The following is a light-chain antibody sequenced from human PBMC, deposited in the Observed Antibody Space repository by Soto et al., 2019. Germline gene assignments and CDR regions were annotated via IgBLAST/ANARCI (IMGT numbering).Light chain of an antibody. J-gene: IGKJ1*01. Sequence: EIVMTQSPATLSVSPGERATLSCRASQSVSSNLAWYQQKPGQAPRLLIYGASTRATGIPARLSGSGSGTEFSLTIGSLQSEDFAVYYCQQYNNWPPWTFGQGTKVDIK. CDR1: QSVSSN. V-gene: IGKV3-15*01. CDR3: QQYNNWPPWT. CDR2: GAS.